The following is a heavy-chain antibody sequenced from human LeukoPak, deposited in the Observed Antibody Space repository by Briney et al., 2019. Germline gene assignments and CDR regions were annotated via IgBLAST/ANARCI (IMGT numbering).Heavy chain of an antibody. Sequence: GGSLRLSCGASGFTFSSYNMNWVRQAPGKGLEWVSYISTSSSTIYYADSVKGRFTISRDNAMNSLYLQTNSLRDEDTAVYYCARATGDCWGQGTLVTVSS. D-gene: IGHD7-27*01. CDR3: ARATGDC. J-gene: IGHJ4*02. CDR2: ISTSSSTI. CDR1: GFTFSSYN. V-gene: IGHV3-48*02.